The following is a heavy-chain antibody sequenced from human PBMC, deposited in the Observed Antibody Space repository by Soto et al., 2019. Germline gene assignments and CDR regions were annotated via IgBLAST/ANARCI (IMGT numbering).Heavy chain of an antibody. D-gene: IGHD3-9*01. CDR2: INPGGGST. CDR3: ASSDILTGYYLDS. CDR1: GDTFTNFY. J-gene: IGHJ5*01. Sequence: ASVKVSCKTSGDTFTNFYMHWVRQAPGQGLEWMGIINPGGGSTSFAQKFQGRVTMTRDTSTSTVYMELSSLRSEDTAVYYCASSDILTGYYLDSWGQGTLVTVSS. V-gene: IGHV1-46*01.